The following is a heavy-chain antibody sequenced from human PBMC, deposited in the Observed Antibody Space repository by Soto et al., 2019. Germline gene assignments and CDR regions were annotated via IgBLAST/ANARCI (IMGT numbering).Heavy chain of an antibody. CDR2: IFYSGSF. J-gene: IGHJ4*02. Sequence: QMQLQESGPGLVKPSQTLSLTCTVSGGSISSGTSYWSWIRQRPGKGLEWIGYIFYSGSFYYTPSLRGRVMILADTSKNQFTLRLSSVTAADTAVYYRARAPETPSILGVALPYFFDYWGQGALVTVSS. CDR3: ARAPETPSILGVALPYFFDY. D-gene: IGHD3-3*01. CDR1: GGSISSGTSY. V-gene: IGHV4-31*03.